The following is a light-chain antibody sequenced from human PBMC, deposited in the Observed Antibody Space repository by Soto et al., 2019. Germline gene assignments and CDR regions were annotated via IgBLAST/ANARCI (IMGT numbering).Light chain of an antibody. CDR2: DAS. V-gene: IGKV1-5*01. CDR3: QQYNSYSQWT. Sequence: DIQMTQSPSTLSASVGDRVTITCRASQSISSWLAWYQQKPGKAPKLLIYDASSLESGVPSRFRGSGSATEFTLTISSLQPDDFATYYCQQYNSYSQWTFGQGTKVEIK. CDR1: QSISSW. J-gene: IGKJ1*01.